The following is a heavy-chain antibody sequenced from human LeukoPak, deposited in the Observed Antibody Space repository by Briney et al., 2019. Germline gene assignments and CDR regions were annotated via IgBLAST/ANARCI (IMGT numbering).Heavy chain of an antibody. J-gene: IGHJ5*02. Sequence: KPSETLSLTCTVSGGSISSSSYYWGWIRQPPGKGLEWIGSIYYSGSTYYNPSLKSRVTISVDTSKNQFSLRLSSVTAADTAVYYCARDLSTAVFGVGWGFDPWGQGTLVTVSS. CDR2: IYYSGST. CDR1: GGSISSSSYY. D-gene: IGHD3-3*01. V-gene: IGHV4-39*07. CDR3: ARDLSTAVFGVGWGFDP.